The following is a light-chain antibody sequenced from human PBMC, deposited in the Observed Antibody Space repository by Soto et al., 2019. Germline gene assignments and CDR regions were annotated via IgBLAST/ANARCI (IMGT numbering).Light chain of an antibody. CDR3: QQYENYWT. J-gene: IGKJ1*01. Sequence: DIQMTQSPSTLSATAGDRVTITCRASQSISSWLAWYQHKPGKAPKLLIYDASSLDSGVPSRFSGSGSGTEFSLTISNLQPDDCATYYCQQYENYWTFGQGTKVDIK. V-gene: IGKV1-5*01. CDR1: QSISSW. CDR2: DAS.